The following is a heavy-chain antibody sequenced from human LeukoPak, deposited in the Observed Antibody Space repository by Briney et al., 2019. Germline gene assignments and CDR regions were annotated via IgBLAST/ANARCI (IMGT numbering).Heavy chain of an antibody. V-gene: IGHV3-23*01. CDR1: GFTFNDFA. D-gene: IGHD3-16*01. Sequence: PGGSLRLSCAASGFTFNDFAMTWVRQAPGKGLEWVSSIGDAGTYYADSVKGRFTISRDNSKNMLYLQLNSLRAGDTAMYYCAKNLGPFDVRGQGTMATVSS. CDR3: AKNLGPFDV. J-gene: IGHJ3*01. CDR2: IGDAGT.